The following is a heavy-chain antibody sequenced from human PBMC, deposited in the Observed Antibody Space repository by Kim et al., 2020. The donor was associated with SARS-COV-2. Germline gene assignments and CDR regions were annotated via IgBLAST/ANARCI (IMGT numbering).Heavy chain of an antibody. CDR2: ISSSSSYI. CDR3: ARDYSGKWATAGAGTIDF. J-gene: IGHJ4*02. Sequence: GGSLRLSCAASGFTFSSYCMNWVRQAPGKGLEWVSSISSSSSYIYYAYSAKGLFTISSDNAKTSLYLQMNILRAEDTDVYYYARDYSGKWATAGAGTIDFWGQGTMVTVSS. D-gene: IGHD6-13*01. V-gene: IGHV3-21*01. CDR1: GFTFSSYC.